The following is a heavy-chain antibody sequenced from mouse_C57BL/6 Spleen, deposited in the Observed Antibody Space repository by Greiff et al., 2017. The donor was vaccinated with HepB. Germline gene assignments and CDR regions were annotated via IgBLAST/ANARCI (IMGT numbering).Heavy chain of an antibody. CDR2: IHPNSGST. V-gene: IGHV1-64*01. J-gene: IGHJ2*01. D-gene: IGHD2-3*01. Sequence: QVQLQQPGAELVKPGASVKLSCKASGYTFTSYWMHWVKQRPGQGLEWIGMIHPNSGSTNYNEKFKSKATLTVDKSSSTAYMQLSSLTSEDSAVYYCAREGGGYYYFDYWGQGTTLTVSS. CDR1: GYTFTSYW. CDR3: AREGGGYYYFDY.